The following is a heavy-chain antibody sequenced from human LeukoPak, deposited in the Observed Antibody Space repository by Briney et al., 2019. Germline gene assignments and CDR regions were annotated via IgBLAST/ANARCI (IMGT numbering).Heavy chain of an antibody. Sequence: ASVKVSCKASGYTFTSYGITWVRQAPGQGLEWMGWISGYNGDTNYARKLQGRVTMTTDTSTSTAYMQLRSLRSDDTAVYYCSRGGTAMVRRAFDIWGQGTMVTVSS. D-gene: IGHD5-18*01. CDR1: GYTFTSYG. J-gene: IGHJ3*02. V-gene: IGHV1-18*01. CDR3: SRGGTAMVRRAFDI. CDR2: ISGYNGDT.